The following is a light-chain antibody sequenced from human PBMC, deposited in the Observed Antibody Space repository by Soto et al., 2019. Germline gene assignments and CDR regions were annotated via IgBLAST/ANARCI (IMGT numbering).Light chain of an antibody. V-gene: IGLV3-21*04. Sequence: SYELTQPPSVSVAPGKTARITCGGNNIGSKSVHWYQQKPGQAPVLVIYYDSDRPSGIPERLSGSNSGNTATLTISRVAAGDEADYYCQVWDSSSDRDVVFGGGTKLTVL. CDR1: NIGSKS. CDR2: YDS. CDR3: QVWDSSSDRDVV. J-gene: IGLJ2*01.